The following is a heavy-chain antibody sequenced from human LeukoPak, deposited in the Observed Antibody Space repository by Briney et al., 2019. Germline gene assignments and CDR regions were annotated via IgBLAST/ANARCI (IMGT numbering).Heavy chain of an antibody. CDR3: ARGQGQRYQLLFGYDY. CDR1: XYTFXGXY. J-gene: IGHJ4*02. V-gene: IGHV1-46*01. CDR2: INPSGGST. Sequence: VXXKXXXYTFXGXYMHWVRQAPGQGLEWMGIINPSGGSTSYAQKFQGRVTMTRDTSTSTVYMELSSLRSEDTAVYYCARGQGQRYQLLFGYDYWGQGTLVTVSS. D-gene: IGHD2-2*01.